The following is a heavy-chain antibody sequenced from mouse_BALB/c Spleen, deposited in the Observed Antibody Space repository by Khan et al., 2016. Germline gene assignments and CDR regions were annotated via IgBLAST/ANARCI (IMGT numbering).Heavy chain of an antibody. CDR2: ILPGSGST. Sequence: QVQLQQSGAELMKPGASVKISCKATGYTFSSFWIEWVKQRPGHGLEWIGEILPGSGSTNYNEKFKGKATFTADTSSNTAYMQLSSLTSEDSAVYYLARGGRQGPWFAYWGQGTLVTVSA. J-gene: IGHJ3*01. D-gene: IGHD3-3*01. CDR3: ARGGRQGPWFAY. CDR1: GYTFSSFW. V-gene: IGHV1-9*01.